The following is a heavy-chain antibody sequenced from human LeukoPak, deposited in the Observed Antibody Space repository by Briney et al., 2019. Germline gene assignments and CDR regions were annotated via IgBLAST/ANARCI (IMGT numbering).Heavy chain of an antibody. V-gene: IGHV1-8*01. CDR3: ARGLGTYDSSELTWPMISF. J-gene: IGHJ4*02. CDR2: MNPNSGDT. Sequence: ASVKVSCKASGYTFTSYEINWVRQATGQGLEWMGWMNPNSGDTAYAQKFQGRITMTRSTSISTAYMELSSLRSEDTAVYCCARGLGTYDSSELTWPMISFWGQGTLVTVSS. D-gene: IGHD3-22*01. CDR1: GYTFTSYE.